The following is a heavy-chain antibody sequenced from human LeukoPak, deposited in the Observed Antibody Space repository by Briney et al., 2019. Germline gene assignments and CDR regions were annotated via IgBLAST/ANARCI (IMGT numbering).Heavy chain of an antibody. Sequence: SETLSLTCAVYGGSFSGYYWSWIRQPPGKGLEWIGEINHSGSTNYNPSLKSRVTISVDTSKNQFSLKLSSVTAADTAVYYCARGRKVRGDIIKYYYYYYNMDVWGKGTTVTISS. V-gene: IGHV4-34*01. CDR2: INHSGST. CDR1: GGSFSGYY. CDR3: ARGRKVRGDIIKYYYYYYNMDV. D-gene: IGHD3-10*01. J-gene: IGHJ6*03.